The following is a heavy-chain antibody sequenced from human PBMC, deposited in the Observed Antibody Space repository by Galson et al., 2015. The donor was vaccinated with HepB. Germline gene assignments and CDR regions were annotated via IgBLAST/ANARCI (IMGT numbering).Heavy chain of an antibody. CDR1: CGSISSSSYY. D-gene: IGHD2-15*01. CDR2: SYYSGST. CDR3: ASESVVVVAALWAAFDI. V-gene: IGHV4-39*07. J-gene: IGHJ3*02. Sequence: SATLSLTCTVACGSISSSSYYWSWIRQPPGKGLEWLGSSYYSGSTYYNPSLKSRVTISVDTSKNQFSLKLSSVTAADTAVYYCASESVVVVAALWAAFDIWGQGTMVTVSS.